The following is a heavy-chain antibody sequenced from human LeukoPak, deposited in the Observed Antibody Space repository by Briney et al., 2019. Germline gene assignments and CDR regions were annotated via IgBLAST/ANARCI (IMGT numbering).Heavy chain of an antibody. D-gene: IGHD3-10*01. CDR1: GGSISSGGYY. CDR3: ASSVWFGELSDTPFDY. Sequence: PSETLSLTCTVSGGSISSGGYYWSWIRQHPGKGLEWIGYIYYSGSTYYNPSLKSRVTIPVDTSKNQFSLKLSSVTAADTAVYYCASSVWFGELSDTPFDYWGQGTLVTVSS. CDR2: IYYSGST. V-gene: IGHV4-31*03. J-gene: IGHJ4*02.